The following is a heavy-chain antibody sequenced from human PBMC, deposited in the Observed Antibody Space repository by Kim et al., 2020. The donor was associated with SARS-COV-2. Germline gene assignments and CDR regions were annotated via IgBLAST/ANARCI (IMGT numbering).Heavy chain of an antibody. CDR1: GFSLSTNAMC. CDR2: IDWDNDK. J-gene: IGHJ4*02. Sequence: SGPTLVNPTETLTLTCTYSGFSLSTNAMCVSLILQSPGKAPEWLARIDWDNDKYYSASLRTRLTISKDTSKNQVVLTMTNMDPVDTATYYCARRKFDIGSCTTSSCSNYFDHWGQGALVTVSS. CDR3: ARRKFDIGSCTTSSCSNYFDH. D-gene: IGHD2-2*01. V-gene: IGHV2-70*11.